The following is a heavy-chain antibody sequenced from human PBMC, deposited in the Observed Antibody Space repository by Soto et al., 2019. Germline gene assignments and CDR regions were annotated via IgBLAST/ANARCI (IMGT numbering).Heavy chain of an antibody. D-gene: IGHD4-17*01. CDR3: ARLGHYGDHIYDY. J-gene: IGHJ4*02. Sequence: GESLKISCKGSGYSFTSYWISWVRQMPGKGLEWMGRIDPSDSYTNYSPSFQGHVTISADKSISTVYLQWNSLKASDTAMYYCARLGHYGDHIYDYWGQGTLVTVSS. CDR2: IDPSDSYT. V-gene: IGHV5-10-1*01. CDR1: GYSFTSYW.